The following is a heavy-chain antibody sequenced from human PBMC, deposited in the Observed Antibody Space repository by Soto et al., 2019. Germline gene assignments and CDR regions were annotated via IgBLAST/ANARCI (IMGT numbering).Heavy chain of an antibody. D-gene: IGHD3-10*01. CDR1: GFSFSDYY. CDR3: ATYYYGSGSPFDY. Sequence: GGSLRLSCAASGFSFSDYYMTWIRQAPGKGLEWVSYIGVTDNTIYYADSVKGRFTISRDNAKNSLYLQMNSLRAEDTAVYYGATYYYGSGSPFDYWGQGTFVTLSS. J-gene: IGHJ4*02. V-gene: IGHV3-11*01. CDR2: IGVTDNTI.